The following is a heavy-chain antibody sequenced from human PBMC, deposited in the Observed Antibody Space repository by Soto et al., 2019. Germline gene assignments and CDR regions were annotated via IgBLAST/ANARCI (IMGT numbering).Heavy chain of an antibody. V-gene: IGHV3-21*01. J-gene: IGHJ6*04. CDR3: ARDLPRINIAGIFTDGDV. CDR1: GFTFSSYS. D-gene: IGHD3-3*02. Sequence: SGESLRLSYAASGFTFSSYSMNWVRQAPGKGLEWVSSISSSSSYIYYADSVKGRFTISRDNAKNSLYLQMNSLRAEDTAVYYCARDLPRINIAGIFTDGDVLGKAITVTVPS. CDR2: ISSSSSYI.